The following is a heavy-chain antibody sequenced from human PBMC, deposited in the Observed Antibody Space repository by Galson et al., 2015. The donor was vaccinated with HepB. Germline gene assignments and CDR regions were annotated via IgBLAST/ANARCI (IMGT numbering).Heavy chain of an antibody. D-gene: IGHD6-13*01. V-gene: IGHV3-53*04. CDR2: IYSGGST. J-gene: IGHJ2*01. Sequence: SLRLSCAASGFTVSSNYMSWVRQAPGKGLEWVSVIYSGGSTYYADPVKGRFTISRHNSKNTLYLQMNSLRAEDTAVYYCAKIAAAGFWYFDLWGRGTLVTVSS. CDR1: GFTVSSNY. CDR3: AKIAAAGFWYFDL.